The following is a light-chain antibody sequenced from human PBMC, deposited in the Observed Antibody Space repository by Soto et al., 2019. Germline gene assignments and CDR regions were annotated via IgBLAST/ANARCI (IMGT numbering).Light chain of an antibody. J-gene: IGKJ5*01. Sequence: EIVMPQSPATLSVSPGERATLSCRASQSVSSSYLAWYQHKPGQAPRLLIYGASGRASGIPDRFSGSGSGTDFTLSISRLEPEDSAVYYCQQYGSSLITFGQGTRLEIK. CDR2: GAS. CDR3: QQYGSSLIT. CDR1: QSVSSSY. V-gene: IGKV3-20*01.